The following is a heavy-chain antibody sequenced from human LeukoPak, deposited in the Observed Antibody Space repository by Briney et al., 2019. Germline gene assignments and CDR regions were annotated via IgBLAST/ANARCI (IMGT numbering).Heavy chain of an antibody. Sequence: PSETLSLTCTVSGGSISSYYWSWIRQPPGKGLEWIGYIYYSGSTNYNPSLKSRVTISVDTSKNQFSLKLSSVTAADTAVYYCARDAGHWYFDLWGRCTLVTVSS. CDR1: GGSISSYY. CDR2: IYYSGST. V-gene: IGHV4-59*01. J-gene: IGHJ2*01. CDR3: ARDAGHWYFDL.